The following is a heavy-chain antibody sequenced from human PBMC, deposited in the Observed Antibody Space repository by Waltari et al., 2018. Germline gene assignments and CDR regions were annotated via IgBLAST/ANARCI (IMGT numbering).Heavy chain of an antibody. D-gene: IGHD2-2*01. CDR3: ARGPRYCSSTSCSDYFDY. Sequence: EMQLVESGGGLVQPGGSPRLSCAASGFTVSSNYMSWVRRAPGMGWELVSVLYSTGDTHYAGSVKGRLTISRDDSKNTLYLQMNSLRAEDTAVYYCARGPRYCSSTSCSDYFDYWGQGTLVTVSS. J-gene: IGHJ4*02. V-gene: IGHV3-66*01. CDR2: LYSTGDT. CDR1: GFTVSSNY.